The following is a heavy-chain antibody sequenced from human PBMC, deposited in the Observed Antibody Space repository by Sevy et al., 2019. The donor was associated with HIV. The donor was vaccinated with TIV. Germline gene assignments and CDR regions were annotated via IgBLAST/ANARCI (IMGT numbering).Heavy chain of an antibody. CDR3: ARGGKRSIVVVPAANNWFDP. CDR1: GGSISSYY. D-gene: IGHD2-2*01. Sequence: SETLSLTCTVSGGSISSYYWSWIRQPPGKGLEWIGYIYYSGSTNYNPSLKSRVTISVETSKNQFSLKLSSVTAADTAVYYCARGGKRSIVVVPAANNWFDPWGQGTLVTVSS. J-gene: IGHJ5*02. V-gene: IGHV4-59*01. CDR2: IYYSGST.